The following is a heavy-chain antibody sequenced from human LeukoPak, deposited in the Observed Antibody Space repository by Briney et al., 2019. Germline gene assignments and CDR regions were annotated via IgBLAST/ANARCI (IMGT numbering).Heavy chain of an antibody. CDR3: ARRGSGWYVDY. J-gene: IGHJ4*02. D-gene: IGHD6-19*01. CDR2: IYPSDSDT. Sequence: KNGESLKISCKGSGYSFTSYWVGWVRKMPGKGLEWMGIIYPSDSDTRYSPSFRGQVTISADKSISTAYLQWSSLKASDTAMYYCARRGSGWYVDYWGQGTLVTVSS. V-gene: IGHV5-51*01. CDR1: GYSFTSYW.